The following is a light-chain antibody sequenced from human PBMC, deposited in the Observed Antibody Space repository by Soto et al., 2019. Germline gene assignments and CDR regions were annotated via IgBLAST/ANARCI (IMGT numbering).Light chain of an antibody. CDR3: VPYEVMWA. V-gene: IGKV3-20*01. CDR1: QSVRSSY. Sequence: LKMTLATVPWTRKERGTRSWSASQSVRSSYLAWYQQQPGQAPRLLIHGASRRATGIPDRFSCSGSGTDFTLTMYRQDPEDFAGYIWVPYEVMWACAEGTKVDIK. CDR2: GAS. J-gene: IGKJ1*01.